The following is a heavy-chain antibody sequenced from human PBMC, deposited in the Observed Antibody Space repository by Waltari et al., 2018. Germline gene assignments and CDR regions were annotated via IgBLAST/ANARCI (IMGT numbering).Heavy chain of an antibody. D-gene: IGHD1-1*01. CDR2: INPKSGDA. CDR3: ATANILGIGTFDY. Sequence: QVKLVQSGAEVKKPGASVRVSCKASGYTFTKYYIHWVRQAPGQGLEWMGRINPKSGDANYTQPFQGRVIMTRDTSINTAYLEVTVLTSDDTAIFYCATANILGIGTFDYWGQGTLVSVSS. J-gene: IGHJ4*02. CDR1: GYTFTKYY. V-gene: IGHV1-2*06.